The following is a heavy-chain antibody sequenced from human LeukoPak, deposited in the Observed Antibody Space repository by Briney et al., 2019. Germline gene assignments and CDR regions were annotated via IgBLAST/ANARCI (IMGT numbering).Heavy chain of an antibody. CDR2: ISVSGNT. D-gene: IGHD5-24*01. CDR1: GFTLSSYA. CDR3: AKDNGWLHYCH. V-gene: IGHV3-23*01. J-gene: IGHJ4*02. Sequence: GGSLRLSCAASGFTLSSYAMSWVRQAPGKGLEWVSAISVSGNTYHADSVKGRFTISRDNSKNTVSLQMHSLRAEDTATYYCAKDNGWLHYCHWGQGTLVTVSS.